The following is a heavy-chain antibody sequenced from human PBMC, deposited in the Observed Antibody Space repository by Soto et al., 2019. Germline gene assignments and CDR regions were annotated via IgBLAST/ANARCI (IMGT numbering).Heavy chain of an antibody. J-gene: IGHJ4*02. D-gene: IGHD1-26*01. V-gene: IGHV3-23*01. CDR2: ISGSGGST. Sequence: GGSLRLSCAASGFTFSSYAMSWVRQAPGKGLEWVSAISGSGGSTYYADSVKGRFTISRDNSKNTLYLQMNSLRAEDTAVYYCAKVYFGTPWEMAPHFDYWGQGTLVTVSS. CDR1: GFTFSSYA. CDR3: AKVYFGTPWEMAPHFDY.